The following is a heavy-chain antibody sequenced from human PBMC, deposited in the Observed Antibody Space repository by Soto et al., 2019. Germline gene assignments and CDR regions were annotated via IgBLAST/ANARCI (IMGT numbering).Heavy chain of an antibody. Sequence: SETLSLTCTVSGDSVTSGDYYWSWIRQPPGKGLEWIGYIYYSGNTNYNPSLKSRVTISVDTSNNQFSLKLSSVTAADTAVYYCARAFNGYLIRGHKTNWFDPWGQGTLVTVSS. CDR1: GDSVTSGDYY. V-gene: IGHV4-61*08. CDR3: ARAFNGYLIRGHKTNWFDP. J-gene: IGHJ5*02. CDR2: IYYSGNT. D-gene: IGHD5-18*01.